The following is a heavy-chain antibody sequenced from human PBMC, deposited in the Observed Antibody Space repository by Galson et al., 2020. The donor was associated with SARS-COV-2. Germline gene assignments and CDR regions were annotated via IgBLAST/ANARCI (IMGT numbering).Heavy chain of an antibody. CDR1: GFSFGSYG. J-gene: IGHJ2*01. V-gene: IGHV3-30-3*02. D-gene: IGHD2-21*02. CDR3: GTYCGGHCSSFPHPTYWYIDL. Sequence: GESLKISCTTSGFSFGSYGLHWVRQAPGKGLEWVAGISYDGAKEYYADSVRGRFTISRDNFKNTLYLQMNSLRGEDAAVYYCGTYCGGHCSSFPHPTYWYIDLWGRGTLVTVSS. CDR2: ISYDGAKE.